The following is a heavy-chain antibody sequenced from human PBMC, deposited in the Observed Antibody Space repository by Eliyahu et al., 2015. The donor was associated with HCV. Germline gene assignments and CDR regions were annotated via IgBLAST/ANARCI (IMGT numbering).Heavy chain of an antibody. J-gene: IGHJ5*02. D-gene: IGHD6-19*01. CDR2: XHYSGST. CDR3: ASGGGGIAVAGTGGWFDP. Sequence: QVQLQESGPGLVKPSETLSLTCTXSGGSISSYYWSWIRQPPGKGLXWIGYXHYSGSTTYNPSLKSRVTISIDTSKXQFSLKLSSVTAADTAVYYCASGGGGIAVAGTGGWFDPWGQGTLVTVSS. CDR1: GGSISSYY. V-gene: IGHV4-59*01.